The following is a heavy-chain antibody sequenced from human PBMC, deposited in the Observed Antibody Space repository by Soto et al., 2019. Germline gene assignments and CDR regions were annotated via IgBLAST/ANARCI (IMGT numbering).Heavy chain of an antibody. D-gene: IGHD2-15*01. CDR1: GFTFRGYW. J-gene: IGHJ4*02. CDR2: INGDGSYT. V-gene: IGHV3-74*01. Sequence: EVQLAESGGGLVQPGGSLRLSCVASGFTFRGYWMHWIRQVPGKGLIWVSRINGDGSYTNYADSVKGRFTISRDNAKNTLYLQMNRLSAEDTAVYYCARERGGYSSDYWGQGTLVTVSS. CDR3: ARERGGYSSDY.